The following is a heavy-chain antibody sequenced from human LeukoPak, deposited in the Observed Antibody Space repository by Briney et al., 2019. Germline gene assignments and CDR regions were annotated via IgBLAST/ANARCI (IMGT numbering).Heavy chain of an antibody. J-gene: IGHJ5*02. CDR1: GFTFSGFW. CDR2: ISSDGSST. V-gene: IGHV3-74*01. D-gene: IGHD3-22*01. Sequence: GGSLRLSCAASGFTFSGFWMHWVRQAPGKGLVWVSRISSDGSSTSYADSVKGRTTISRDNAKNTLYLQMSSLRAEDTAVYYCARVVSGYTDSWFDPWGQGTLVTVSS. CDR3: ARVVSGYTDSWFDP.